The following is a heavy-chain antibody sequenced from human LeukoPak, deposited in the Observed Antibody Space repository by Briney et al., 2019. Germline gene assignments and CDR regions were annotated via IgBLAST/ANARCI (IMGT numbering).Heavy chain of an antibody. J-gene: IGHJ4*02. Sequence: GGSLRLSCAASGFTFSNYWMTWVRQAPGKGLEWVANIKLDGSETYYVDSVKGRFTISRDNTQNTLYLQMNSLRAEDTAVYYCARDQTPYYWGQGTLVTVSS. V-gene: IGHV3-7*01. CDR2: IKLDGSET. CDR3: ARDQTPYY. CDR1: GFTFSNYW.